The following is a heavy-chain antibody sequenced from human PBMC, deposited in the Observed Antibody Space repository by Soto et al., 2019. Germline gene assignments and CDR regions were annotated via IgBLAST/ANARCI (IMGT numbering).Heavy chain of an antibody. J-gene: IGHJ6*04. CDR1: GFTFSSSA. V-gene: IGHV3-23*01. D-gene: IGHD3-16*01. CDR3: ASAVSQRV. CDR2: ITFSGANT. Sequence: EVQLLESGGGLVQPGGSLRLSCEASGFTFSSSAMRWVRQAPGKGPEWVSTITFSGANTYYADSVKGRFTISRDNSKNTLDLQLSSLRAEDTAIYYCASAVSQRVWGKGTTVTVSS.